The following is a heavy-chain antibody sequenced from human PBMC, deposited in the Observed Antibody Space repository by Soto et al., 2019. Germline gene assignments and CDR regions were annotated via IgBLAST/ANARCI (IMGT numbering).Heavy chain of an antibody. CDR2: IIPIFGTA. V-gene: IGHV1-69*13. CDR1: GGTFSSYA. CDR3: ARALTGYSSGWPDNWFDP. D-gene: IGHD6-19*01. Sequence: SVKVSCKASGGTFSSYAISWVRQAPGQGLEWMGGIIPIFGTANYAQKFQGRVTITADESTSTAYMELSSLRSEDTAVYYCARALTGYSSGWPDNWFDPWGQGTLVTVSS. J-gene: IGHJ5*02.